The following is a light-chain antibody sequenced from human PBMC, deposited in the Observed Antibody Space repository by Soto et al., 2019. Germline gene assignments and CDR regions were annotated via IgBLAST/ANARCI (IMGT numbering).Light chain of an antibody. J-gene: IGLJ1*01. CDR1: SSDVGGYKY. CDR3: SSYAGGITLEV. V-gene: IGLV2-8*01. CDR2: EVN. Sequence: QSALTQPPSASGSPGQSVTISCTGTSSDVGGYKYVSWYQQHPGKAPQLMIYEVNKRPSGVPDRFSGSKSGYTASLTVSGLQAEDEAVFYCSSYAGGITLEVFGTGTKVTIL.